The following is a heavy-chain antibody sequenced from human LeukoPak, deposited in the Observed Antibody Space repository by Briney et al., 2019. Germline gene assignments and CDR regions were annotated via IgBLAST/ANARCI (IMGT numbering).Heavy chain of an antibody. Sequence: ASVKVSCKASGYTFTGYYMHWVRQAPGQGLEWMGWINPNSGGTNYAQKFQGRVTMTSDTSISTAYMELSRLTSDDTAVYYCARGVAEAVNWFDPWGQGTLVTVSS. J-gene: IGHJ5*02. V-gene: IGHV1-2*02. CDR2: INPNSGGT. CDR1: GYTFTGYY. D-gene: IGHD6-13*01. CDR3: ARGVAEAVNWFDP.